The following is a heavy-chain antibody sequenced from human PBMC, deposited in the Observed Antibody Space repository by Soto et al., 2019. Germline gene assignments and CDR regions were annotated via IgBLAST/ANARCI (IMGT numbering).Heavy chain of an antibody. CDR3: ARAPIYTAMVIDYGMDV. D-gene: IGHD5-18*01. CDR2: IIPIFGTA. CDR1: GGTFSSYA. Sequence: SVKVSCKASGGTFSSYAISWVRQAPGQGLEWMGGIIPIFGTANYAQKFQGRVTITADESTSTAYMELSSLRSEDTAVYYCARAPIYTAMVIDYGMDVWGQGTTVTVSS. V-gene: IGHV1-69*13. J-gene: IGHJ6*02.